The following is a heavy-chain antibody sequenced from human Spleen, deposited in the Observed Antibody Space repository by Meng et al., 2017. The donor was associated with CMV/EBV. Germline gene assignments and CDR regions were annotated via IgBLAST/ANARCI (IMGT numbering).Heavy chain of an antibody. Sequence: GESLKISCAASGFTFSSYAMTWVRQAPGKGLEWVSGVSGIGGGTFSADSVKGRFSTSRDNSKNTLYLQMNSLRAEDTAVYYCAKDFLWGQGTLVTVSS. CDR1: GFTFSSYA. D-gene: IGHD2/OR15-2a*01. V-gene: IGHV3-23*01. CDR3: AKDFL. J-gene: IGHJ4*02. CDR2: VSGIGGGT.